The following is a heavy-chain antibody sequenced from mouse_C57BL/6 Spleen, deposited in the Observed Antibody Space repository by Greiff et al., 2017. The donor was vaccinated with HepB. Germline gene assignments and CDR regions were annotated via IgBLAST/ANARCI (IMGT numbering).Heavy chain of an antibody. J-gene: IGHJ2*01. D-gene: IGHD2-1*01. CDR3: ARWGSTMVTTFDY. CDR1: GYTFTSYG. V-gene: IGHV1-58*01. CDR2: IYIGNGST. Sequence: EVQLQQSGAELVRPGSSVKMSCKTSGYTFTSYGINWVKQRPGQGLEWIGYIYIGNGSTEYNEKFKGKATLTSDTSSSTAYMQLSSLTSEDSAIYFCARWGSTMVTTFDYWGQGTTLTVSS.